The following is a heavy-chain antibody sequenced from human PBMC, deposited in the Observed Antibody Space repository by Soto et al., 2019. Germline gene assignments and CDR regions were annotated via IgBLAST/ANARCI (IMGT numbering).Heavy chain of an antibody. Sequence: EKQLLDSGGGLVQQGGSLRLSCAASGFVFSTYPMTWVRQAPGKGLEWVATITGSGDNAYYADSVKGRFTISRDNSKDTLYLQMNSLKGEDTAVYYCAKEGQWYMTPKWWGQGTLVAVSS. V-gene: IGHV3-23*01. J-gene: IGHJ4*02. CDR3: AKEGQWYMTPKW. CDR1: GFVFSTYP. CDR2: ITGSGDNA. D-gene: IGHD2-21*02.